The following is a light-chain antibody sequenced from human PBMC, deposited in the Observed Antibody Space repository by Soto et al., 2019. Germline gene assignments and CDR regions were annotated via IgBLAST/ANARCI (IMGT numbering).Light chain of an antibody. Sequence: EIVVNQSQGTILLPAGERATXSCRXRQTVSRMYISWFQQKPLQAPRLLIYVTSTRATGIPFRFSGRRSGTEFNLTISSLQAEDSAVYFCQHYNDWRPITYT. V-gene: IGKV3D-15*01. CDR2: VTS. J-gene: IGKJ2*01. CDR1: QTVSRMY. CDR3: QHYNDWRPITYT.